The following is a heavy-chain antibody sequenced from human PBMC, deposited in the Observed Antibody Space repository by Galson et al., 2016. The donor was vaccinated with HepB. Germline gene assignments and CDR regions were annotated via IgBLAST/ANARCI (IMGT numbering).Heavy chain of an antibody. Sequence: QSGAEVKKPGESLRISCEGSGYMFTTYWISWVRQMPGKGLEWMGRIDPSDSHTHYRPSFQGPVTIATDKSTSTAYLQWNSLKASDTAIDYCARHGGAYYYHGMDVWGQGTTVTVSS. J-gene: IGHJ6*02. CDR2: IDPSDSHT. V-gene: IGHV5-10-1*01. D-gene: IGHD2-21*01. CDR1: GYMFTTYW. CDR3: ARHGGAYYYHGMDV.